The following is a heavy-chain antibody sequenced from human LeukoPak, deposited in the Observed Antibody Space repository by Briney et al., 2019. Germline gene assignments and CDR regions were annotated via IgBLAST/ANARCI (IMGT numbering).Heavy chain of an antibody. CDR2: VDPEDGKT. Sequence: ATVKISCKVSGYTFTDYYMHWVQQAPGKGLEWMGLVDPEDGKTIYAEKFQGRVTITADTSTDTAYMELSSLRSEDTAVYYCATGDGITGPNNWFDPWGQGTLVTVSS. J-gene: IGHJ5*02. CDR1: GYTFTDYY. CDR3: ATGDGITGPNNWFDP. V-gene: IGHV1-69-2*01. D-gene: IGHD1-20*01.